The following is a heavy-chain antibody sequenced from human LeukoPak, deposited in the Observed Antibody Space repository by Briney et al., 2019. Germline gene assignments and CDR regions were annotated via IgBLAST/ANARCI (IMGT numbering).Heavy chain of an antibody. CDR1: GFTSSSYR. V-gene: IGHV3-74*01. J-gene: IGHJ4*02. CDR3: ARFYWCARSFDY. CDR2: INSDGSST. Sequence: GGSLRLSCADSGFTSSSYRMHWVRQAPGKGLVWVSRINSDGSSTSYADSVKGRFTISRDNAKNTLYLQMNSLRAEDTAVYYCARFYWCARSFDYWGQGTLVTVSS. D-gene: IGHD4/OR15-4a*01.